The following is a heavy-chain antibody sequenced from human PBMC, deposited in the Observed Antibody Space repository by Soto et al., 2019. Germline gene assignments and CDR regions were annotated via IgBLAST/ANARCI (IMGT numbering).Heavy chain of an antibody. CDR1: GFTFSSYS. CDR3: ARDPDPTRYCSSTSCDYYYYGMDV. CDR2: ISSSSSTI. D-gene: IGHD2-2*01. V-gene: IGHV3-48*02. J-gene: IGHJ6*02. Sequence: GGSLRLSCAASGFTFSSYSMNWVRQAPGKGLEWVSYISSSSSTIYYADSVKGRFTISRDNAKNSLYLQMNSLRDEDTAVYYCARDPDPTRYCSSTSCDYYYYGMDVWGQGTTVTVSS.